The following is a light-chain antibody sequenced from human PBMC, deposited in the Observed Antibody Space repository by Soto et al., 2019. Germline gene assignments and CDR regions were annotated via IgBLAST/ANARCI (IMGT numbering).Light chain of an antibody. J-gene: IGKJ3*01. Sequence: DIQMTQSPSSLSASVGDRVTITCRASQSISTNLNWYEQRPGEAPKLLIYAASSLQSGVPSRFSGTGSGTDFTLTIRSLQPEDFATYYCQQSYSVPFTFGPGTKVDIK. CDR3: QQSYSVPFT. CDR1: QSISTN. V-gene: IGKV1-39*01. CDR2: AAS.